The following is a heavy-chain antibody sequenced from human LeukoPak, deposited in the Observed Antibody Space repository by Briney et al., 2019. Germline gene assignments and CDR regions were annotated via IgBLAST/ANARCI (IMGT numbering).Heavy chain of an antibody. V-gene: IGHV3-30*02. CDR3: AKDLGGYSGYDPSCDY. Sequence: GGSLRLSCAASGFTFSSYGMHWVRQAPGKGLEWVAVIWYDGSNKYYADSVKGRFTISRDNSKNTLYLQMNSLRAEDTAVYYCAKDLGGYSGYDPSCDYWGQGTLVTVSS. J-gene: IGHJ4*02. CDR1: GFTFSSYG. D-gene: IGHD5-12*01. CDR2: IWYDGSNK.